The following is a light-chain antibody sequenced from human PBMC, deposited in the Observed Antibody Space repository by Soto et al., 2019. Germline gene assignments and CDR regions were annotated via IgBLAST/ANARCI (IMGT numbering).Light chain of an antibody. J-gene: IGKJ4*01. CDR1: QAVSSIL. CDR2: GAS. CDR3: QQHGTSPI. Sequence: EVVLTQSPGTLSLSPGERDTLSCRASQAVSSILLAWYQQKPGQAPRLLIYGASSRATGIPDRFSGSGSGTDFTLTVSRLEPEDFAVYYCQQHGTSPIFGGGTKVDIK. V-gene: IGKV3-20*01.